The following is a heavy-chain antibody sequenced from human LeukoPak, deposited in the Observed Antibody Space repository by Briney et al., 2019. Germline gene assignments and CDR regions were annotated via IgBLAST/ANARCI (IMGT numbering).Heavy chain of an antibody. CDR3: ARTQSQSGSYRYYFGY. Sequence: SETLSLTCSVSGVSVGSAGYYWSWIRQPPGGGLEWIGYIYYISNTNYNPSLKSRVTMSLNPSGNQFSLKLDSVTAADTATYYCARTQSQSGSYRYYFGYWGQGTLVTVSS. J-gene: IGHJ4*02. CDR2: IYYISNT. CDR1: GVSVGSAGYY. V-gene: IGHV4-61*08. D-gene: IGHD1-26*01.